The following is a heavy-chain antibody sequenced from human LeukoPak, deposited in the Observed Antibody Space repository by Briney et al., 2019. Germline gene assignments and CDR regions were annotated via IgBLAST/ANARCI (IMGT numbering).Heavy chain of an antibody. D-gene: IGHD6-6*01. V-gene: IGHV1-18*01. CDR1: GYTFINYG. Sequence: ASVKVSCKASGYTFINYGISWVRQAPGQGLEWMGWISAYNGNTDYAQNLQGRVTMTTDTSTSTAYVELRSLRSDDTAVYYCARTGGGGSIAARLHYYYMDVWGKGTTVTVSS. CDR3: ARTGGGGSIAARLHYYYMDV. J-gene: IGHJ6*03. CDR2: ISAYNGNT.